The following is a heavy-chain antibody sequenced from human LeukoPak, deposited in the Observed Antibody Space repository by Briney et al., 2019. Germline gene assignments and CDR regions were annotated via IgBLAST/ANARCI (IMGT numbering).Heavy chain of an antibody. V-gene: IGHV4-59*01. Sequence: SETLSLTCTVSGGSISTYYWSWIRQPPGTGLEWIGYIYYSGSTNYNPSLKSRVTISVDTSKNQFSLRLSSVTAADTAVYYCARGGVLKSLDYWGQGTLVTVSS. J-gene: IGHJ4*02. CDR3: ARGGVLKSLDY. CDR2: IYYSGST. CDR1: GGSISTYY. D-gene: IGHD3-16*01.